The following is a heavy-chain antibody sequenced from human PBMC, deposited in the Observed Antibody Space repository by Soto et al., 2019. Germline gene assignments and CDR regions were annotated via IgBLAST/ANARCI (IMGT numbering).Heavy chain of an antibody. CDR2: IGTRGRTT. Sequence: GGSLRLSCRTSGFSFGSYSMTWVRQAPGKGLEWVSIIGTRGRTTYYADTVKGRFTISRDNSKNMLYLQMDSLRAEDTALYYCAKKFLTEVGNECFGPWGQGTLVTVSS. J-gene: IGHJ5*02. CDR1: GFSFGSYS. CDR3: AKKFLTEVGNECFGP. D-gene: IGHD1-1*01. V-gene: IGHV3-23*03.